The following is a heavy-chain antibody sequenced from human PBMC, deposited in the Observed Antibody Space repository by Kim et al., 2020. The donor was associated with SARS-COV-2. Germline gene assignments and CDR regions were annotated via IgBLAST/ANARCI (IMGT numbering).Heavy chain of an antibody. V-gene: IGHV3-30*07. CDR3: ATSESGSYIRAFDI. Sequence: ADTVKGRFTISRDNSKITLYLQMNRLRAGDTAVYYCATSESGSYIRAFDIWGQGTMVTVS. J-gene: IGHJ3*02. D-gene: IGHD1-26*01.